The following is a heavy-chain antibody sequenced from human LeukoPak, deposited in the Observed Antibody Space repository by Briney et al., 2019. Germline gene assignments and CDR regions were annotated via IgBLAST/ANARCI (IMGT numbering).Heavy chain of an antibody. J-gene: IGHJ4*02. D-gene: IGHD2-2*01. Sequence: GGSLRLSCAASGFTFDDYAMHWVRQAPGKGLEWVSGISWNSGSIGYADSVKGRFTISRDNAKNSLYLQMNSLRAEDTALYCCAKDLGYQDYWGQGTLVTVSS. CDR1: GFTFDDYA. CDR2: ISWNSGSI. CDR3: AKDLGYQDY. V-gene: IGHV3-9*01.